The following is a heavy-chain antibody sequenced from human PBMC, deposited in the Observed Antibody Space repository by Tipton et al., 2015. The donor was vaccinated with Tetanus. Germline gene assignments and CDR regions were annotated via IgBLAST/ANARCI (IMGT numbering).Heavy chain of an antibody. D-gene: IGHD4-17*01. J-gene: IGHJ4*02. V-gene: IGHV4-31*03. Sequence: TLSLTCTVSGGSISSGGYYWSWIRQHPGKGLEWIGYIYYSGSPYYNPSLKSRVTISVDTSKNQFSMKLSSMTAADAAVYYSTRLASPLTTVMQFDYWGQGTLVTVSS. CDR3: TRLASPLTTVMQFDY. CDR1: GGSISSGGYY. CDR2: IYYSGSP.